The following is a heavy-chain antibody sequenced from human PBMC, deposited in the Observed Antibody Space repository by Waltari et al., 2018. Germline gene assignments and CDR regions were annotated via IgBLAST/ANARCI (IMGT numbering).Heavy chain of an antibody. Sequence: QVQLVESGGGVVQPGRSLRLSCAASEFTFSSYAMHWVRQAPGKGLEWVAVISYNERNIYYVDSVKGRFTISRDNSQKMLYLQMNSLRAEDTAVYYCARDYCDRTNCHGMDVWGRGTTVTASS. J-gene: IGHJ6*02. CDR1: EFTFSSYA. V-gene: IGHV3-30*04. CDR3: ARDYCDRTNCHGMDV. D-gene: IGHD3-22*01. CDR2: ISYNERNI.